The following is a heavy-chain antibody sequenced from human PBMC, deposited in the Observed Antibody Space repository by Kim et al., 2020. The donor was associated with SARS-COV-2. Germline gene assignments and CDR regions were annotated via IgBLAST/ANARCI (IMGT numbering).Heavy chain of an antibody. V-gene: IGHV4-31*02. CDR3: ASDPYGDWYFDY. Sequence: YYNPSLKSRVTISVDTSKNQFSLKLSSVTAADTAVYYCASDPYGDWYFDYWGQGTLVTVSS. J-gene: IGHJ4*02. D-gene: IGHD4-17*01.